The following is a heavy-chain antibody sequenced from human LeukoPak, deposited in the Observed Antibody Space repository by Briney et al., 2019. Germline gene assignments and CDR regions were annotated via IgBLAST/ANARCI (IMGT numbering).Heavy chain of an antibody. D-gene: IGHD5-18*01. CDR1: GYTFVSYG. Sequence: ASVKVSCKASGYTFVSYGVTWLRQPPAQGLEWMGWISAYTGNTNYAQKLQGRVTMTTDTTTSTAYMELRSLRSDDTAVYYCARDRHTAMVTNYWGQGTLVTVSS. CDR3: ARDRHTAMVTNY. CDR2: ISAYTGNT. V-gene: IGHV1-18*01. J-gene: IGHJ4*02.